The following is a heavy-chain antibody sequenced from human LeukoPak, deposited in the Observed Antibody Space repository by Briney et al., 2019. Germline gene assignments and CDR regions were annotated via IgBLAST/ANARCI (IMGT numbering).Heavy chain of an antibody. CDR2: MNSKNVST. CDR1: GYTFTNYD. CDR3: ARPHCSSTDCHPPEWFDH. V-gene: IGHV1-8*01. Sequence: ASVTVSCKPSGYTFTNYDLNWMRQPRAQGLEGMGWMNSKNVSTCYAQKFQGRVTMTRNTSISTAYMELSSLRSEDTAVYYCARPHCSSTDCHPPEWFDHWGQGTLVTVSS. D-gene: IGHD2-2*01. J-gene: IGHJ5*02.